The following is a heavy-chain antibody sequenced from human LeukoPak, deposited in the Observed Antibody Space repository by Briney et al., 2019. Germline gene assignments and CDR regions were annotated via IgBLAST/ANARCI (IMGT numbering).Heavy chain of an antibody. CDR3: ARDPVDIVPTNPTIRDS. CDR1: GFTFSSYS. J-gene: IGHJ5*01. V-gene: IGHV3-48*04. CDR2: ISSSSSTI. D-gene: IGHD5-12*01. Sequence: GGSLRLSCAASGFTFSSYSMNWVRQAPGKGLEWVSYISSSSSTIYYADSMKGRFAISRDNAKNTLYLQMNSLTAEDTAVYYCARDPVDIVPTNPTIRDSWGQGTLVIVSS.